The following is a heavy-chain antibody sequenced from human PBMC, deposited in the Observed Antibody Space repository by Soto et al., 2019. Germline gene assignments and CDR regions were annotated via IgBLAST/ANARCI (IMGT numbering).Heavy chain of an antibody. J-gene: IGHJ4*02. CDR3: ARDDHQGY. V-gene: IGHV1-3*01. CDR2: INAGNGNT. Sequence: QVQLVQSGAEVKKPGASVKVSCKASGYTFTSYAMHWVRQAPGQRLEWMGWINAGNGNTKYSQKFQGRVTITRDTSASTADMELGSLRSEDTAVYYCARDDHQGYWGQGTLVTVSS. CDR1: GYTFTSYA. D-gene: IGHD2-2*01.